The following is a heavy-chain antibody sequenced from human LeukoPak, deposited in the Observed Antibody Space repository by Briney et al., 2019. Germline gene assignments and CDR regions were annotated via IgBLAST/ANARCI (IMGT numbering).Heavy chain of an antibody. V-gene: IGHV1-2*02. J-gene: IGHJ5*02. D-gene: IGHD2-2*01. Sequence: ASVKVSCKASGYTFTGYYMHWVRQAPGQGLEWMGWINPNSGGTNYAQKFQGRVTMTRDTSISTAYMELSRLRSDDTAVYYCARARGDIVVVPAAIWFDPWGQGTLVTVSS. CDR1: GYTFTGYY. CDR2: INPNSGGT. CDR3: ARARGDIVVVPAAIWFDP.